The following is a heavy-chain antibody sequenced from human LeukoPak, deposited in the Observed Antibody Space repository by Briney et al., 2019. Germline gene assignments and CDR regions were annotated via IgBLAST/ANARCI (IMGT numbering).Heavy chain of an antibody. V-gene: IGHV1-69*06. CDR3: ARVLGAPIPAAAIDY. Sequence: ASVKVSCKASGGTFSSYAISWVRQAPGQGLEWMGGIIPIFGTANYAQKFQGRVTITADKSTSTAYMELNSLRAEDTAVYYCARVLGAPIPAAAIDYWGQGTLVTVSS. CDR1: GGTFSSYA. CDR2: IIPIFGTA. D-gene: IGHD2-2*01. J-gene: IGHJ4*02.